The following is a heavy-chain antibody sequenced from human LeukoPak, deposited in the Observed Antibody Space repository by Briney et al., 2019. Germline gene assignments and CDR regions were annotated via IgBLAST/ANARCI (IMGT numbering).Heavy chain of an antibody. D-gene: IGHD6-13*01. V-gene: IGHV3-21*01. CDR3: ARDRAGSSWKIDAFDI. CDR2: ITSSSSYI. Sequence: PGGSLRLSCAASGFTFSNAWMSWVRQAPGKGLEWVSSITSSSSYIYYADSVKGRFTISRDNAKNSLYLQMNSLRAEDTAVYYCARDRAGSSWKIDAFDIWGQGTMVTVSS. J-gene: IGHJ3*02. CDR1: GFTFSNAW.